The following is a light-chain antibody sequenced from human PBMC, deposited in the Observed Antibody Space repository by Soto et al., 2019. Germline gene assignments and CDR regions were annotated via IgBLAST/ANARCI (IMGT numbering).Light chain of an antibody. CDR1: QSITSNY. V-gene: IGKV3-20*01. J-gene: IGKJ1*01. CDR3: QQYGSSPLT. CDR2: GAS. Sequence: PGEGATLSCRASQSITSNYLAWYQQKPGQAPRLLIYGASSRATGIPDRFSGSGSGTDFTLTISRLEPEDFAVYYCQQYGSSPLTFGQGTK.